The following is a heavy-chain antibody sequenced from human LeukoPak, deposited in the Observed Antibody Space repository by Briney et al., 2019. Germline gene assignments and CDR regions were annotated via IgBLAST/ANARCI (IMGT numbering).Heavy chain of an antibody. CDR1: GYSISSGYY. V-gene: IGHV4-38-2*01. D-gene: IGHD3-10*01. CDR2: IYHSGST. J-gene: IGHJ4*02. CDR3: ARHLIVMVRGVITDYFDY. Sequence: SETLSLTCAVSGYSISSGYYWGWIRQPPGKGLEWIGSIYHSGSTYYNPSLKSRVTISVDTSKNQFSLKLSSVTAADTAVYYCARHLIVMVRGVITDYFDYWGQGTLVSVSS.